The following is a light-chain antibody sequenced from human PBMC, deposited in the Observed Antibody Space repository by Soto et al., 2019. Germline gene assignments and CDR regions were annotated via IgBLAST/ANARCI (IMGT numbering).Light chain of an antibody. Sequence: EIVLTRSPGTLSSSPGDRVTLSCRASQSVDSTYLAWYQQTPGQAPRLLIYDASRRATGIPDRFSGSGSGTDFTLTINRLEPEDFAVYYCQQYGGSLTFGGGTKVDIK. CDR1: QSVDSTY. CDR2: DAS. CDR3: QQYGGSLT. V-gene: IGKV3-20*01. J-gene: IGKJ4*01.